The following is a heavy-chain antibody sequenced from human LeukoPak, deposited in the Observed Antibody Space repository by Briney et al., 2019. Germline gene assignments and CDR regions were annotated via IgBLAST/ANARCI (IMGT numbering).Heavy chain of an antibody. CDR1: GFTFSSYS. V-gene: IGHV3-21*01. J-gene: IGHJ6*04. CDR3: AELGITMIGGV. D-gene: IGHD3-10*02. CDR2: ISSSSSYI. Sequence: GGSLRLSCAASGFTFSSYSMNWVRQAPGKGLEWVSSISSSSSYIYYADSVKGRFTISRDNAKNSLYLQMNSLRAEGTAVYYCAELGITMIGGVWGKGTTVTISS.